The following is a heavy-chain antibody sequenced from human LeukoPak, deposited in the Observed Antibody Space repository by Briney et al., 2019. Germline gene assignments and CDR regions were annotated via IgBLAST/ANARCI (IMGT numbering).Heavy chain of an antibody. CDR1: GFTFSSYA. D-gene: IGHD4-11*01. Sequence: GGSLRLSCAASGFTFSSYAMSWVRQAPGKGLEWVSGISGDGTTYYADSVKGRFTISRDNSKNTLYLQMNTLRAEDTAVYYCSIRPSMTTVTTALDYWGQGTLVTVSS. J-gene: IGHJ4*02. CDR2: ISGDGTT. V-gene: IGHV3-23*01. CDR3: SIRPSMTTVTTALDY.